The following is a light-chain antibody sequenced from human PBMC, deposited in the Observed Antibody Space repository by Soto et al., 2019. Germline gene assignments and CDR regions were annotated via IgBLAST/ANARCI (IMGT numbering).Light chain of an antibody. Sequence: QSVLTQPASVSGSPGQSITISCTGTSSDVGGYNYVSWYQQHPGKVPKLMIYDVSNRPSGVSNRFSGSKSGNTASLTISGLQGEDEADYYCSSYTSSSTYVLGTGTKVTVL. V-gene: IGLV2-14*01. J-gene: IGLJ1*01. CDR1: SSDVGGYNY. CDR3: SSYTSSSTYV. CDR2: DVS.